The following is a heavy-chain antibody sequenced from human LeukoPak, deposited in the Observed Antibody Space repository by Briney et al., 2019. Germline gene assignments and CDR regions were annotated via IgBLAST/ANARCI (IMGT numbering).Heavy chain of an antibody. Sequence: GGSLRLSCAASGFTFSDYWMSWVRQAPGKGLVWVSRSNTDGSSTTYADSVKGRFTISRDNAKNTLYLQMNSLRAEDTAVYYCTRGFQGGLDYWGQGTLVTVSS. CDR3: TRGFQGGLDY. CDR1: GFTFSDYW. V-gene: IGHV3-74*03. D-gene: IGHD1-26*01. J-gene: IGHJ4*02. CDR2: SNTDGSST.